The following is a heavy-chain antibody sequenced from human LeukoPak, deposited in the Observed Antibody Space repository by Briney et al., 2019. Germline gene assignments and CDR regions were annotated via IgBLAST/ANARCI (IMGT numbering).Heavy chain of an antibody. CDR2: MNPNSGNT. Sequence: RASVKVSCKASGYTFTSYGISWVRQAPGQGLEWMGWMNPNSGNTGFAQKFQGRVTITRDTSITTAYMELSSLTSEDTAVYYCARMGSGSYRYYFDYWGQGTPVTVSS. V-gene: IGHV1-8*02. D-gene: IGHD1-26*01. CDR3: ARMGSGSYRYYFDY. J-gene: IGHJ4*02. CDR1: GYTFTSYG.